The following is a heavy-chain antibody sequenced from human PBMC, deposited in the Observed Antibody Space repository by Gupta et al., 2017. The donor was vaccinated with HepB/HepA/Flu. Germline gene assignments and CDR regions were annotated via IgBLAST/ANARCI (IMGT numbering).Heavy chain of an antibody. Sequence: EMQLVESGGGLVQPGGALKLSCVASGSTFSGSAVHWGRQASGKGLEWVGRITRQGNNYAGTYAESVKGRFIFSRDDSINTAYLQMNRLETDDTAVYYCAKHSGGPYSSSWYGDYMDVWGSGTTVIVSS. CDR2: ITRQGNNYAG. CDR3: AKHSGGPYSSSWYGDYMDV. D-gene: IGHD6-13*01. CDR1: GSTFSGSA. V-gene: IGHV3-73*02. J-gene: IGHJ6*03.